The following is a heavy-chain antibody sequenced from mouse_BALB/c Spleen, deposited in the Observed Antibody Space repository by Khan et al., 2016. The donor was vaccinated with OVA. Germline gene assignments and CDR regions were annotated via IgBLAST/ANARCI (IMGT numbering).Heavy chain of an antibody. CDR3: ARTARIKY. CDR1: GYSITSGYG. CDR2: ISYSGST. J-gene: IGHJ2*01. V-gene: IGHV3-1*02. D-gene: IGHD1-2*01. Sequence: EVQLQQSGPGLVKPSQSLSLTCTVTGYSITSGYGWDWIRQFPGNKLEWMGYISYSGSTNYNPSLKSRISITRDTSKNQFFLQLNSVTTEDTATYYCARTARIKYWGQGTTLTVSS.